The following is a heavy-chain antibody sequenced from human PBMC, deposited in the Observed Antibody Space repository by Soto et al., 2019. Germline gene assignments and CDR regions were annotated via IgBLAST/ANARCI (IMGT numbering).Heavy chain of an antibody. J-gene: IGHJ5*02. Sequence: QVQLVQSGAEVKKPGSSVKVSCKASGGTFSSYAISWVRQAPGQGLEWMGGIIPIFGTANYAQKFQGRVTSTADESTSTGYMELSSLRSEDTAVYYCASSNEGGYCSSTSCTNWFDPWGQGTLVTVSS. CDR1: GGTFSSYA. V-gene: IGHV1-69*01. CDR2: IIPIFGTA. CDR3: ASSNEGGYCSSTSCTNWFDP. D-gene: IGHD2-2*01.